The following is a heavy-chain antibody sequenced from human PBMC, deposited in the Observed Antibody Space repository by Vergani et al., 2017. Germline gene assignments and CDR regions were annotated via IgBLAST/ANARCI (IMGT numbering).Heavy chain of an antibody. J-gene: IGHJ4*02. CDR2: ISGSGGST. D-gene: IGHD6-13*01. Sequence: EVQLLESGGGLVQPGGSLRLSCAASGFAFSSYAMSWVRQVPGKGLEWVSAISGSGGSTYYADSVKGRFTISRDNSKNTLYLQMNSLRAEDTAVYYCAKDIAAYSSSWGFDYGGQGTLVTVSS. V-gene: IGHV3-23*01. CDR1: GFAFSSYA. CDR3: AKDIAAYSSSWGFDY.